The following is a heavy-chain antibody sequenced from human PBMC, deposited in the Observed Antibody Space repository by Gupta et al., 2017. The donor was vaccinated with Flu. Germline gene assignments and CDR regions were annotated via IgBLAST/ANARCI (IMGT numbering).Heavy chain of an antibody. Sequence: QVQLVQSGAEVKKPGSSVKVSCKASGGTFSSYAISWVRQAPGQGLEWMGGIIPIFGTANYAQKFQGRVTITADKSTSTAYMELSSLRSEDTAVYYCARASIAAAGMSLFYYGMDVWGQGTTVTVSS. CDR2: IIPIFGTA. V-gene: IGHV1-69*06. CDR1: GGTFSSYA. D-gene: IGHD6-13*01. CDR3: ARASIAAAGMSLFYYGMDV. J-gene: IGHJ6*02.